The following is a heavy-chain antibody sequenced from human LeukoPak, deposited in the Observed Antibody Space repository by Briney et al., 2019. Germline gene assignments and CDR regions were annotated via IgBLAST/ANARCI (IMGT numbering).Heavy chain of an antibody. CDR3: ATSLGAQDDY. CDR2: ISGSGVT. Sequence: PGGSLRLSCAASGFTFSTSAMTWVRQAPGKGLEWVSGISGSGVTDYADSVKGRFTISRDNSKNTLYLQMNSLRAEDTAVYYCATSLGAQDDYWGQGTLVTVSS. CDR1: GFTFSTSA. V-gene: IGHV3-23*01. D-gene: IGHD1-26*01. J-gene: IGHJ4*02.